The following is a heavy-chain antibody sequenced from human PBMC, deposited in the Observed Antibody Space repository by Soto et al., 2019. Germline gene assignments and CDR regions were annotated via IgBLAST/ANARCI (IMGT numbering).Heavy chain of an antibody. CDR3: AREGPEVAVARPGWH. CDR2: TYDRSELYN. J-gene: IGHJ4*02. D-gene: IGHD6-19*01. V-gene: IGHV6-1*01. Sequence: LAITVSISGDSVSINSAAWNWIRQSPSRGLEWLVRTYDRSELYNDCALSVKSRIPLNPDTSKNQFSLQLNSVTPEDTAVYYCAREGPEVAVARPGWHWGKGTLVPVHS. CDR1: GDSVSINSAA.